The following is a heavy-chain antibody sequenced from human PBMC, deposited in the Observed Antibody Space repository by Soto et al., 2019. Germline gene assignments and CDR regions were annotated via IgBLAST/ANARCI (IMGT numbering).Heavy chain of an antibody. D-gene: IGHD4-17*01. V-gene: IGHV3-7*03. CDR2: IKEDGSEQ. Sequence: EVQLVESGGGLVQPGGSLRLSCAASGFIFSDYWMTWVRQVPGKEPEWLANIKEDGSEQYYLQSLRGRLTISRDNARSSVSLQRIGLGADDTAVYCCARGDCLNSVIYGFGYWGQGILVTVSS. CDR3: ARGDCLNSVIYGFGY. CDR1: GFIFSDYW. J-gene: IGHJ4*02.